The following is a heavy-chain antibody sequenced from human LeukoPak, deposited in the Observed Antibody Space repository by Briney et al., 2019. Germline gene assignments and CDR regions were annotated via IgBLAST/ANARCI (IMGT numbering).Heavy chain of an antibody. CDR2: INHSGST. Sequence: GSLRLSCAASGFTFSSYAMSWVRQPPGKGLEWIGEINHSGSTNYNPSLKSRVTISVDTSKNQFSLKLSSVTAADTAVNYCARAPSKYYDFWSGRYFDYWGQGTLVTVSS. D-gene: IGHD3-3*01. V-gene: IGHV4-34*01. J-gene: IGHJ4*02. CDR1: GFTFSSYA. CDR3: ARAPSKYYDFWSGRYFDY.